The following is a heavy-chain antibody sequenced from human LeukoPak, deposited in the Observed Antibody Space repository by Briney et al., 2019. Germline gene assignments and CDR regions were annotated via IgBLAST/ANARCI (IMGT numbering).Heavy chain of an antibody. V-gene: IGHV3-21*01. CDR3: ARDLSSSSTAYFQH. D-gene: IGHD6-6*01. CDR2: ISSSSTYI. J-gene: IGHJ1*01. CDR1: GFTFSSYS. Sequence: GGFLRLSCAASGFTFSSYSMNWVRQAPGKGLDWVSSISSSSTYIYYADSVKGRFTISRDNAKNSLYLQMNSLRVEDTAVYYCARDLSSSSTAYFQHWGQGTLVTVSS.